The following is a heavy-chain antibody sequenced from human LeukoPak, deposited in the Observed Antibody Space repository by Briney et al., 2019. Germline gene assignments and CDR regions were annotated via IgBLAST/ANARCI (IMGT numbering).Heavy chain of an antibody. Sequence: GGSLRLSCAASGFTVSSNYMSWVRQAPGKGLEWVSVIYSGGSTYYADSVKGRFTISRDNSKNTLFLQMNSLRAEDTAVYYCARDSPRERTAAAHAEYFQHRGQGTLATVSS. J-gene: IGHJ1*01. CDR1: GFTVSSNY. CDR3: ARDSPRERTAAAHAEYFQH. V-gene: IGHV3-53*01. D-gene: IGHD6-13*01. CDR2: IYSGGST.